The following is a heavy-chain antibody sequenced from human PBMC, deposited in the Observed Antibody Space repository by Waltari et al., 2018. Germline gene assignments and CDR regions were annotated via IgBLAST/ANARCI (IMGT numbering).Heavy chain of an antibody. D-gene: IGHD2-21*02. CDR1: GGSISSSY. V-gene: IGHV4-59*01. CDR3: ARATIVVVTTTQYYFDY. Sequence: QVQLQESGPGLVKPSETLSLTCTVSGGSISSSYWSWIRQPPGKGLEWIGYIYYSGSTNYNPSLKSRVTISVDTSKNQFSLKLSSVTAADTAVYYCARATIVVVTTTQYYFDYWGQGTLVTVSS. CDR2: IYYSGST. J-gene: IGHJ4*02.